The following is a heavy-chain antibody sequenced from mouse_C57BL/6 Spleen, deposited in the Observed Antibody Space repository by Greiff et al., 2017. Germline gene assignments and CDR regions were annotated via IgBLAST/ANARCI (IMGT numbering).Heavy chain of an antibody. D-gene: IGHD2-2*01. J-gene: IGHJ4*01. Sequence: QVQLQQSGPELVKPGASVKISCKASGYSFTSYYIHWVKQRPGQGLEWIGWIYPGSGNTKYNEKFKGKATLTADTSSSTAYMQRSSLASEDSAVYYCARSDGYDGGYAMDYWGQGTSVTVSS. V-gene: IGHV1-66*01. CDR1: GYSFTSYY. CDR3: ARSDGYDGGYAMDY. CDR2: IYPGSGNT.